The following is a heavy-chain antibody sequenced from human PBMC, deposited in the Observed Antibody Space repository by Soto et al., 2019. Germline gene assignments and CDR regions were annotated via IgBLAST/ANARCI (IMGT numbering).Heavy chain of an antibody. J-gene: IGHJ5*02. CDR2: ISAYNGNT. D-gene: IGHD6-19*01. CDR1: GYNFTSYG. Sequence: QVQLVQSGAEVKKPGASVKVSCKASGYNFTSYGISWVRQAPGQGLEWMGCISAYNGNTNYAQKLQGRVTMTTDTSTRTAYMERRSLRSDDTSVYYCAREVVRVAGTRWFDPWGQGTLVTVS. CDR3: AREVVRVAGTRWFDP. V-gene: IGHV1-18*01.